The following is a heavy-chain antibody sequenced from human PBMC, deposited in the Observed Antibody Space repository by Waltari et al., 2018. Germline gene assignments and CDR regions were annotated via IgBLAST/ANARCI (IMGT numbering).Heavy chain of an antibody. CDR3: TRGGASVAPVY. CDR2: IRSKTYGGTA. CDR1: GFTFGAYA. D-gene: IGHD6-19*01. J-gene: IGHJ4*02. V-gene: IGHV3-49*03. Sequence: EVQVEESGGGLVQPGRYLRLSCTASGFTFGAYAMRWLRRVPGKGLEWVGFIRSKTYGGTAEYAASVKGRFTISRDDSKSIASLQMDSLKTDDTAVYFCTRGGASVAPVYWGQGTLVTVSS.